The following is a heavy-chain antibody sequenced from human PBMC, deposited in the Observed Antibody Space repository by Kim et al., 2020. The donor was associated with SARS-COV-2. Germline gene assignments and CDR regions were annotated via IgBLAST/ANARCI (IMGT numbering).Heavy chain of an antibody. V-gene: IGHV3-23*01. CDR3: AKEVCSRIHCYQPGDF. Sequence: GGSLRLSCAASGFKFGNYAMTWVRRAPGKGLEWLAVISDSGSATQYADSVKGRFIISRDNSKDTLYLELDTLRAEDTATYYCAKEVCSRIHCYQPGDFWG. CDR1: GFKFGNYA. J-gene: IGHJ6*01. CDR2: ISDSGSAT. D-gene: IGHD6-13*01.